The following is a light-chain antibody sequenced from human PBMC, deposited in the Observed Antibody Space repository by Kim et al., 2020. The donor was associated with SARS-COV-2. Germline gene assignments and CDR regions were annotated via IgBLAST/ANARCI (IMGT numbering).Light chain of an antibody. CDR1: SSDIGDYNY. J-gene: IGLJ3*02. V-gene: IGLV2-8*01. Sequence: QSALTQPPSASGSPVQSVTISCTGTSSDIGDYNYVSWYQQHPGKAPKLMIYEVSKWPSEVPDRFSGSKSGNTASLTVSGLQAEDEADYYCSSYAGSSNWVFGGGNKLTVL. CDR2: EVS. CDR3: SSYAGSSNWV.